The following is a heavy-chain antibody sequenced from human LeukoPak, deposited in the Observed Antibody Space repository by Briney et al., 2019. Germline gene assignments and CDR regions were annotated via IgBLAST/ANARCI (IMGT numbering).Heavy chain of an antibody. J-gene: IGHJ4*02. Sequence: GGSLRLSCAASGFTFSDYGMQWVRQAPGKGLEWVAYVGYDGSNKYYADSVKGRFTISRDNAKNTVYLEMNSLRAEDTAVYYCVRGQLWSYYHDYWGQGTLVTVSS. CDR1: GFTFSDYG. CDR2: VGYDGSNK. CDR3: VRGQLWSYYHDY. D-gene: IGHD5-18*01. V-gene: IGHV3-33*01.